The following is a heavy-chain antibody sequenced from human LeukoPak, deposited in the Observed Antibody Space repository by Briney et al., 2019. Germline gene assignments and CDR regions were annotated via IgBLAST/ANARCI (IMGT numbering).Heavy chain of an antibody. D-gene: IGHD2-2*01. CDR2: IYYSGST. CDR3: ARGYCSSTSCYPLED. V-gene: IGHV4-59*11. CDR1: GGSISSHY. J-gene: IGHJ4*02. Sequence: SETLSLTCTVSGGSISSHYWSWIRQPPGKGLEWIGYIYYSGSTNYNPSLKSRVTISVDTSKNQFSLKLSPVTAADTAVYYCARGYCSSTSCYPLEDWGQGTLVTVSS.